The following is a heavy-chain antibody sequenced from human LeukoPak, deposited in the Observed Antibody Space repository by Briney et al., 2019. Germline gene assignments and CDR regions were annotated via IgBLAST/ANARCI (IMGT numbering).Heavy chain of an antibody. CDR2: IYPGDSDT. D-gene: IGHD1-7*01. V-gene: IGHV5-51*01. CDR3: ARSRDWNYDL. Sequence: GESLKISCKGSGYSFTSYWIGWVRQMPGKGLEWMGIIYPGDSDTKYSPSFQGQVTISADKSINTAYLQWNSLKASDTAIYYCARSRDWNYDLWGQGTLVTVSS. J-gene: IGHJ4*02. CDR1: GYSFTSYW.